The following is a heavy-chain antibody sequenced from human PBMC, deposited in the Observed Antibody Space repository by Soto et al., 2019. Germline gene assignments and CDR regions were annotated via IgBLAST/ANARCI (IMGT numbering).Heavy chain of an antibody. CDR3: AKGSGAAGTCYYYYYGMDV. CDR1: GFTFSSYA. V-gene: IGHV3-23*01. CDR2: ISGSGGST. D-gene: IGHD6-13*01. J-gene: IGHJ6*02. Sequence: EVQLLESGGGLVQPGGSLRLSCAASGFTFSSYAMSWVRQAPGKGLEWVSAISGSGGSTYYADSVKGRFTIARDNAKHTLYLQMNSLRAEDTAVYYCAKGSGAAGTCYYYYYGMDVWGQGTTVTGSS.